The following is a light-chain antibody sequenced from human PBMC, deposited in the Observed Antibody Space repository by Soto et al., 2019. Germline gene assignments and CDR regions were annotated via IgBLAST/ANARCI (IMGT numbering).Light chain of an antibody. Sequence: QSALTQPPSASGTPGQRVTISCSGSSSNIGRNTVKWYRQLPGTAPKLLIGSSDQRPSGVPDRFSGSQSGTSASLAISGLQSEDEADYSCAAWDDSLNAWAFGGGTKLTVL. V-gene: IGLV1-44*01. J-gene: IGLJ3*02. CDR2: SSD. CDR1: SSNIGRNT. CDR3: AAWDDSLNAWA.